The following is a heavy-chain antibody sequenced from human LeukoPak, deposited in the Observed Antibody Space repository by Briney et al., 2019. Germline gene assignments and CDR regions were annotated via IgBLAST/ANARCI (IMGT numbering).Heavy chain of an antibody. CDR2: ISYDGSNK. D-gene: IGHD4-23*01. V-gene: IGHV3-30*18. CDR3: AKDRYGGNSFFDY. CDR1: GFTFSSYG. Sequence: QPGRSLRLSCAASGFTFSSYGMHWVRQAPGKGLEWVAVISYDGSNKYYADSVKGRFTISRDNSKNTLYLQMNSLRAEDTAVYYWAKDRYGGNSFFDYWGQGTLVTVSS. J-gene: IGHJ4*02.